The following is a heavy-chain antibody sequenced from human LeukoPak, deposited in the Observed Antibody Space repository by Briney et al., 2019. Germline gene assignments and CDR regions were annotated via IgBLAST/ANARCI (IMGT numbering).Heavy chain of an antibody. CDR1: GFTFSTHA. CDR2: ISGSGGST. J-gene: IGHJ5*02. CDR3: AKDAMAVAGNVNWFDP. D-gene: IGHD6-19*01. V-gene: IGHV3-23*01. Sequence: PGGSLRLSCAASGFTFSTHAMNWVRQAPGRGLEWVSGISGSGGSTYYADSVKGRFTISRDNSKNTLYLQMITLRAEDTAVYYCAKDAMAVAGNVNWFDPWGQRTLVTVSS.